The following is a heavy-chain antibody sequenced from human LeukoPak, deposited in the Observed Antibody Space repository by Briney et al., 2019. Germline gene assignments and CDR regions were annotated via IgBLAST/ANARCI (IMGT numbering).Heavy chain of an antibody. CDR1: GGSISSYY. Sequence: SETLSLTCTASGGSISSYYWSWIRQPPGKGLEWIGYIYYSGSTTYNPSLKSRVTISVDTSKNQFSLKLSSVTAADTAVYYCARASSIAALTWGQGTLVTVSS. CDR3: ARASSIAALT. CDR2: IYYSGST. V-gene: IGHV4-59*01. J-gene: IGHJ4*02. D-gene: IGHD6-13*01.